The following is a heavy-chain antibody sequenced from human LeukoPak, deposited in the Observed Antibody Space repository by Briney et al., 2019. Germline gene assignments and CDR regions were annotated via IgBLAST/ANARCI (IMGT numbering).Heavy chain of an antibody. CDR1: GFTFSSYA. D-gene: IGHD3-10*01. V-gene: IGHV3-30-3*01. CDR2: ISYDGSNK. CDR3: ARDGGFGELLYIPYYYYGMDV. J-gene: IGHJ6*02. Sequence: GGSLRLSCAASGFTFSSYALHWVRQAPGKGLEWVAVISYDGSNKYYADSVKGRFTISRDNSKNTLYLQMNSLRAEDTAVYYCARDGGFGELLYIPYYYYGMDVWGQGTTVTVSS.